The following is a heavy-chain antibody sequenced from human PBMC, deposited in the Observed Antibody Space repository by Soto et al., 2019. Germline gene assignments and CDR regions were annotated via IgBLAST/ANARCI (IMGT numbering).Heavy chain of an antibody. J-gene: IGHJ6*02. D-gene: IGHD4-4*01. V-gene: IGHV1-8*01. CDR1: GYTFTSSD. CDR3: AGTVEIPYYHGMDV. CDR2: MNPNTGNT. Sequence: QVQLVQSGAEVKKPGASVRVSCKASGYTFTSSDVYWVRQANGQGLELMGWMNPNTGNTGYAQKFQGRVTMTRNTSISTAYMELSSLRSEDTAVYYCAGTVEIPYYHGMDVWGQGTTVTVSS.